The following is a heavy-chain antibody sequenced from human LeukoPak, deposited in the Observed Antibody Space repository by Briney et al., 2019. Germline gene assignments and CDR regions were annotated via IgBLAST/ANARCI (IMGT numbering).Heavy chain of an antibody. Sequence: GGSLRLSCAASGFTFSSYAMSWVRQTPGKGLEWVSGITASGGSTYHADSVKGRFTISRDNSINTLNLQMNNLRAEDTAIHYCAKGLGFWSGYYTPFDYWGQGSSVTVSS. V-gene: IGHV3-23*01. D-gene: IGHD3-3*01. J-gene: IGHJ4*02. CDR1: GFTFSSYA. CDR2: ITASGGST. CDR3: AKGLGFWSGYYTPFDY.